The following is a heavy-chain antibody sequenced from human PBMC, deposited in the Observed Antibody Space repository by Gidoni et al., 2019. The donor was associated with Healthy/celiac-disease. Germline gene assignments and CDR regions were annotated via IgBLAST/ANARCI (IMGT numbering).Heavy chain of an antibody. Sequence: EVQLVESGGGLVKPGGSLRLSCAASVFPFSSYSMNWVRQAPGKGLEWVSSISSSSSYIYYADSVKGRFTISRDNAKNSLYLQMNSLRAEDTAVYYCAREGGTMVRGVFYYYYGMDVWGQGTTVTVSS. CDR2: ISSSSSYI. J-gene: IGHJ6*02. CDR3: AREGGTMVRGVFYYYYGMDV. V-gene: IGHV3-21*01. D-gene: IGHD3-10*01. CDR1: VFPFSSYS.